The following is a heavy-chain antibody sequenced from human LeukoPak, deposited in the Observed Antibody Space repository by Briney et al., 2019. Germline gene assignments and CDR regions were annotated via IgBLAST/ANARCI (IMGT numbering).Heavy chain of an antibody. J-gene: IGHJ4*02. D-gene: IGHD2-2*01. V-gene: IGHV3-66*01. CDR1: GFTVSNNY. CDR2: IYSAGST. Sequence: SGGSLRLSCAASGFTVSNNYMTWVRQAPGKGLEWVSLIYSAGSTYYADSVKGRFTISRDNSKNTVYLQMNSLRAEDTAVYYCARCSSTGCASSPLAGYLYWGQGTLVTVSS. CDR3: ARCSSTGCASSPLAGYLY.